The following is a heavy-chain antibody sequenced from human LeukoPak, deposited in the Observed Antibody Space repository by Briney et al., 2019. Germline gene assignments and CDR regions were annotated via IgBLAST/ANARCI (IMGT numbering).Heavy chain of an antibody. Sequence: ASVKVSCKASGGTFSSYAISWVRQAPGQGLEWMGGIIPIFGTANYAQKFQGRVTITADKSTSTAYMELSSLRSEDTAVYYCARDEAGIVVVPAATSHAFDIWGQGTMVTVSS. V-gene: IGHV1-69*06. CDR1: GGTFSSYA. J-gene: IGHJ3*02. CDR2: IIPIFGTA. CDR3: ARDEAGIVVVPAATSHAFDI. D-gene: IGHD2-2*01.